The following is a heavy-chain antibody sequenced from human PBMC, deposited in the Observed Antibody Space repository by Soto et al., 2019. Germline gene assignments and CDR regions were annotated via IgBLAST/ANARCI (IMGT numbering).Heavy chain of an antibody. J-gene: IGHJ4*02. V-gene: IGHV1-58*02. CDR2: IVVGSGNT. CDR1: GFTFTSSA. D-gene: IGHD3-22*01. CDR3: AAIPNYYDSSGLEYYFDY. Sequence: SVKVSCKASGFTFTSSAMQWVRQARGQRLEWIGWIVVGSGNTNYAQKFQERVTITRDMSTSTAYMELSSLRSEDTAVYYCAAIPNYYDSSGLEYYFDYWGQGTLVTVSS.